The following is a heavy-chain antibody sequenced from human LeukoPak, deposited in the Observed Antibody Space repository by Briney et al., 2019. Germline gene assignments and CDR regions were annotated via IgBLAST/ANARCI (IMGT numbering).Heavy chain of an antibody. V-gene: IGHV1-2*02. D-gene: IGHD6-13*01. CDR2: INPNSGGT. J-gene: IGHJ4*02. CDR3: ARGSSSWYGDQFDY. CDR1: GYTFTGYY. Sequence: ASVRVSCKASGYTFTGYYMHWVRQAPGQGLEWMGWINPNSGGTNYAQKFQGRVTMTRDTSISTAYMELSRLRSDDTAVYYCARGSSSWYGDQFDYWGQGTLVTVSS.